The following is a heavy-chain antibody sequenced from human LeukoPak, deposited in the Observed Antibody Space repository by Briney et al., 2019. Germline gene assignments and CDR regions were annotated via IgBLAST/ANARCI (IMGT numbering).Heavy chain of an antibody. J-gene: IGHJ4*02. Sequence: GRSLRLSCAASGFTFSSYAMHWVRQAPGKGLEWVAVISYDGSNKYYADSVKGRFTISRDNSKSTLYLLMNSLRAEDTAVYFCASVPRYGDSFFDCWGQGTLVTVSS. V-gene: IGHV3-30-3*01. CDR3: ASVPRYGDSFFDC. D-gene: IGHD4-17*01. CDR1: GFTFSSYA. CDR2: ISYDGSNK.